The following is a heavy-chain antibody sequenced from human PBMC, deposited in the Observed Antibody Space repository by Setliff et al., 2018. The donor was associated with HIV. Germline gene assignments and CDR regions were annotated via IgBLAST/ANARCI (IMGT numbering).Heavy chain of an antibody. CDR1: GGSFSAYY. CDR2: IDHTGSA. Sequence: PSETLSLTCAVSGGSFSAYYWTWIRQSPHKGLEWVGEIDHTGSAYYNPSLTSRVTISVDTSKNRFSLELSSVTAADTAVYSCARATPFVVVPAAPNYYYYMDVWGKGTTVTVSS. CDR3: ARATPFVVVPAAPNYYYYMDV. V-gene: IGHV4-34*01. J-gene: IGHJ6*03. D-gene: IGHD2-2*01.